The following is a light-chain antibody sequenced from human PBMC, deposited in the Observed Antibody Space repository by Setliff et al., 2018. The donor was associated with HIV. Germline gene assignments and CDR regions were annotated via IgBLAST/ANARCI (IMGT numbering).Light chain of an antibody. CDR3: CSYVGSYSYV. Sequence: QSALTQPRSVSGSPGQSVTFSCTGPSSDVGAYDYVSWYQQRPGRAPKLVIYDVTKRPSGVPDRFSGSKSGNTASLTISGLQSEDEADYYCCSYVGSYSYVFGSGTKVTVL. J-gene: IGLJ1*01. CDR1: SSDVGAYDY. V-gene: IGLV2-11*01. CDR2: DVT.